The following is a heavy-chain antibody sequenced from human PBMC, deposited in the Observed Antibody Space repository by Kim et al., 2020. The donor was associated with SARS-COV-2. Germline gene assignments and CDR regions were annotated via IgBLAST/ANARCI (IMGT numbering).Heavy chain of an antibody. Sequence: TAYAQKFQGSVTMTRNTSINTAYLGLSSLRSEDTAMYYCATSVGPTGWFDPWGQGTLVIVSS. CDR3: ATSVGPTGWFDP. D-gene: IGHD2-8*02. V-gene: IGHV1-8*01. J-gene: IGHJ5*02. CDR2: T.